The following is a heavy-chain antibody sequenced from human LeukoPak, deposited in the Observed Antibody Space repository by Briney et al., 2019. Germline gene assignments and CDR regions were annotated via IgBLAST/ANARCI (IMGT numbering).Heavy chain of an antibody. V-gene: IGHV3-23*01. CDR2: ISGSGGST. D-gene: IGHD2-2*01. CDR3: TRIVVVPAAKTGAFDI. J-gene: IGHJ3*02. Sequence: GGSLRLSCAASGFTFSSYAMSGVRQAPGKGLEWVSAISGSGGSTYYADSVKGRFTISRDNSKNTLYLQMNSLRAEDTAVYYCTRIVVVPAAKTGAFDIWGQGTMVTVSS. CDR1: GFTFSSYA.